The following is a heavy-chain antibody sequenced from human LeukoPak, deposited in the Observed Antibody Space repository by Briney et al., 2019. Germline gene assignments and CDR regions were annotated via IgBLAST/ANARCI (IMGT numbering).Heavy chain of an antibody. CDR2: IYTSGST. Sequence: SETLSLTCTVSGGSISSYYWSWIRQPAGKGLEWIGRIYTSGSTNYNPSLKSRVTMSVDTSKNQFSLKLSSVTAADTAVYYCARQRLVAPTPGAFDIWGQGTMVTVSS. CDR3: ARQRLVAPTPGAFDI. V-gene: IGHV4-4*07. D-gene: IGHD2-15*01. CDR1: GGSISSYY. J-gene: IGHJ3*02.